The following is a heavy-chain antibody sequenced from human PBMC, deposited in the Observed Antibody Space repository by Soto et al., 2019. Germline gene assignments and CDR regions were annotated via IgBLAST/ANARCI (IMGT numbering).Heavy chain of an antibody. V-gene: IGHV3-30*18. J-gene: IGHJ6*02. CDR1: GFTFSSYG. CDR3: AKENRLFVVLIHGSHMDV. CDR2: ISYDGSNK. D-gene: IGHD3-3*01. Sequence: GSLRLSCAASGFTFSSYGMHWVRQAPGKGLEWVAVISYDGSNKYYADSVKGRFTISRDNSKNTLYLQMNSLRAEDTAVYYCAKENRLFVVLIHGSHMDVWGQGTTVTLSS.